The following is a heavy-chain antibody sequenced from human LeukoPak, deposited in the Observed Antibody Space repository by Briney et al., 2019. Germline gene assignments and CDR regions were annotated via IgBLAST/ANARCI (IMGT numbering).Heavy chain of an antibody. Sequence: GKSLRLSCAASGFTFSSYAMHWVRQAPGKGLEWVALISYDGINEYHADSVKGRFTISRDNSKNTLYLQMRSLRTEDTAVYYCARERTTRPHYYYYAMDVWGQGTTVTVSS. CDR3: ARERTTRPHYYYYAMDV. CDR2: ISYDGINE. D-gene: IGHD4-11*01. CDR1: GFTFSSYA. J-gene: IGHJ6*02. V-gene: IGHV3-30-3*01.